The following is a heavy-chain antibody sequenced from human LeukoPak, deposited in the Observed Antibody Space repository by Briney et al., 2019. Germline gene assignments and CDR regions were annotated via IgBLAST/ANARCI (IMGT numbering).Heavy chain of an antibody. Sequence: PSETLSLTCTVSGGSISSYYWSWIRQPAGKGLEWIGRIYYSGSTNYNPSLKSRVTISVDTSKNQFSLKLSSVTAADTAVYYCARLFYSSRDAFDIWGQGTMVTVSS. CDR1: GGSISSYY. J-gene: IGHJ3*02. V-gene: IGHV4-59*08. D-gene: IGHD6-13*01. CDR2: IYYSGST. CDR3: ARLFYSSRDAFDI.